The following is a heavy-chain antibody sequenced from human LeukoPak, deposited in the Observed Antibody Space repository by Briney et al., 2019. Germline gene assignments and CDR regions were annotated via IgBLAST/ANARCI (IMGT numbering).Heavy chain of an antibody. CDR1: GFTLSSHY. V-gene: IGHV3-53*01. CDR3: ARVLSDSNGWYHFDY. Sequence: GGSLRLSCAAPGFTLSSHYMSWGRPAPGKGLEWVSVIYSGGGTYYADSVKGRFTISRDKSKNTLSLQMNSLRAEDTAVYYCARVLSDSNGWYHFDYWGQGTLVTVSS. CDR2: IYSGGGT. J-gene: IGHJ4*02. D-gene: IGHD6-19*01.